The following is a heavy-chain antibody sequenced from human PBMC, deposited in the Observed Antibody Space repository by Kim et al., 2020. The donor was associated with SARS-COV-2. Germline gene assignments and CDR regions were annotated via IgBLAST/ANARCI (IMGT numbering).Heavy chain of an antibody. CDR1: GGSISSYY. CDR2: SYSSWST. Sequence: SETLSLTCTVSGGSISSYYWCWIRQPAGKGLEWIGRSYSSWSTKYNPSLKSRVTMSVDMSKHQFSLRLSSVTAADTAMYYCARGGDYDSSGYYSEYFQHWGQGTLVTVSS. D-gene: IGHD3-22*01. CDR3: ARGGDYDSSGYYSEYFQH. J-gene: IGHJ1*01. V-gene: IGHV4-4*07.